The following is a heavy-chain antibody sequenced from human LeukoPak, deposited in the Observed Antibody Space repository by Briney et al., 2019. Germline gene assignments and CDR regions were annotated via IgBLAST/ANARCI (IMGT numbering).Heavy chain of an antibody. CDR1: GFTLRNYW. CDR2: ISGDGSVT. J-gene: IGHJ4*01. D-gene: IGHD6-6*01. CDR3: ARYSSSSGGASYFLDY. V-gene: IGHV3-74*01. Sequence: PGGSLRLSCTGSGFTLRNYWMHWVRQVSGKRLVWVSRISGDGSVTNYADSVQGRFTISRDNAENILYLQINNLRSEDTAVYYCARYSSSSGGASYFLDYWGHGTRVTVSS.